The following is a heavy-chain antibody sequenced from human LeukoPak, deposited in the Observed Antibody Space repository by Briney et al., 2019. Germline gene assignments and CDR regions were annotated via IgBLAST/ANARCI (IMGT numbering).Heavy chain of an antibody. D-gene: IGHD1-14*01. V-gene: IGHV3-30*02. Sequence: PGGSLRLSCAASGFNFSAYGMHWVRQAPGKGLEWVAFIWYDGNLKYYADSVKGRFTISRDNSRNTLDLQMNSLRVEDTAVYYCAKPTSLKDANYGLTGTNYWGQGILVTVSS. CDR1: GFNFSAYG. J-gene: IGHJ4*02. CDR3: AKPTSLKDANYGLTGTNY. CDR2: IWYDGNLK.